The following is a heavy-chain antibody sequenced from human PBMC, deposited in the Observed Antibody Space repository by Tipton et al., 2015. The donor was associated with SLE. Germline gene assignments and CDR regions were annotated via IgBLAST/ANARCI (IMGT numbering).Heavy chain of an antibody. CDR1: GYTFTGYY. CDR2: INPNSGGT. D-gene: IGHD3-10*01. J-gene: IGHJ4*02. Sequence: QLVQSGAEVKKPGASVKVSCKASGYTFTGYYMHWVRQAPGQGLEWMGWINPNSGGTNYAQKFQGWVTMTRDTSISTAYMELSRLRSDDTAVYYCARDRDASGSYYFDYWGQGTLVTVSS. CDR3: ARDRDASGSYYFDY. V-gene: IGHV1-2*04.